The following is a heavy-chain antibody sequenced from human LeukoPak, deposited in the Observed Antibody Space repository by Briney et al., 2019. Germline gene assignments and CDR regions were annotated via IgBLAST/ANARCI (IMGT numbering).Heavy chain of an antibody. D-gene: IGHD2-21*01. Sequence: ASETLSLTCAVSGGSISSSSYYWGWIRQPPGKGLEWIVSIYYSGSTYYNPSLKSRVTISVYKTKNQFSLKLSSVPAADTAVYYCARVGDTALNFDYWGQGTLVTVSS. CDR2: IYYSGST. J-gene: IGHJ4*02. CDR3: ARVGDTALNFDY. CDR1: GGSISSSSYY. V-gene: IGHV4-39*07.